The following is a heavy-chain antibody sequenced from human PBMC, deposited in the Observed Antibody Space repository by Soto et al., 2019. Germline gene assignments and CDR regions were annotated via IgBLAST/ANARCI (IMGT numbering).Heavy chain of an antibody. CDR3: ATDQLSLLNYDY. CDR1: GFTFSSYS. V-gene: IGHV3-21*01. J-gene: IGHJ4*02. CDR2: ISSTSIYI. Sequence: PVGSLRLSCAASGFTFSSYSMNWVRQAPGKGLEWVSTISSTSIYIYYADSVRGRFTISRDNAKNSLYLQMNSLRAEDTALYYCATDQLSLLNYDYWGQGTLVTVSS. D-gene: IGHD1-1*01.